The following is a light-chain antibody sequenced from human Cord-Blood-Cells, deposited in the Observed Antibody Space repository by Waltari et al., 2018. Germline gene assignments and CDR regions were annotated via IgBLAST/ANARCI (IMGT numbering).Light chain of an antibody. J-gene: IGLJ2*01. CDR2: EVS. CDR1: SSAVGSYNL. CDR3: CSYAGSSTL. Sequence: QSALTQPASMSGSPGQSITISCTGPSSAVGSYNLVSWYQQHPGKAPKLMIYEVSKRPSGVSNRFSGSKSGNTASLTISGLQAEDEADYYCCSYAGSSTLFGGGTKLTVL. V-gene: IGLV2-23*02.